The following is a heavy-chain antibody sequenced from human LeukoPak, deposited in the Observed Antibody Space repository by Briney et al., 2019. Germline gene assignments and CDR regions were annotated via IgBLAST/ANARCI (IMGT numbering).Heavy chain of an antibody. CDR2: IYYSGST. V-gene: IGHV4-39*01. D-gene: IGHD3-3*01. CDR1: GGSISSSSYY. Sequence: SETLSLTCTVSGGSISSSSYYWGWIRQPPGKGLECIGSIYYSGSTYYNPSLKSRVTISVDTSKNQFSLKLSSVTAADTAVYYCARTVFEWLLWGLFDPRGQGTLVTVSS. J-gene: IGHJ5*02. CDR3: ARTVFEWLLWGLFDP.